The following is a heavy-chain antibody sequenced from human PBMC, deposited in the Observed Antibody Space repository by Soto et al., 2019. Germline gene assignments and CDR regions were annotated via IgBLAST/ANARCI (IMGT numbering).Heavy chain of an antibody. CDR3: ARHDYGGNSGDNWFDP. V-gene: IGHV4-30-4*01. CDR1: GGSISSGDYY. Sequence: QVQLQESGPGLVKPSQTLSLTCTVSGGSISSGDYYWSWIRQPPGKGLEWIGYIYYSGSTYYNPSLKSRVTISVDTSKTQFSLKLSSVTAADTAVYYCARHDYGGNSGDNWFDPWGQGTLVTVSS. J-gene: IGHJ5*02. D-gene: IGHD4-17*01. CDR2: IYYSGST.